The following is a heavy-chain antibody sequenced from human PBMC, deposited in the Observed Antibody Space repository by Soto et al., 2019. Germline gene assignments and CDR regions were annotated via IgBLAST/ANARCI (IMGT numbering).Heavy chain of an antibody. D-gene: IGHD3-3*01. V-gene: IGHV1-69*13. CDR1: GGTFSSYA. Sequence: SVHVSCKACGGTFSSYAISWVRQAPGQGREWMGGISAIFGTANYAQKFQGRVTITADESTSTAYMELSSLRSEDTAVYYCASPNFRFWQQLDPWGQGTLVTVSS. CDR2: ISAIFGTA. J-gene: IGHJ5*02. CDR3: ASPNFRFWQQLDP.